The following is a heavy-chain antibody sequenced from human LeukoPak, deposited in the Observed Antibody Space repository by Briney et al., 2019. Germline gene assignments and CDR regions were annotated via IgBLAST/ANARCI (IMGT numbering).Heavy chain of an antibody. J-gene: IGHJ3*02. CDR1: GGSISSGGYY. CDR2: IYYSGST. CDR3: ASKRRGAFDI. Sequence: SETLSLTCTVSGGSISSGGYYWSWIRQHPGKGLEWIGYIYYSGSTYYNPSLKSRVTISVDTSKDQFSLKLSSVTAADTAVYYCASKRRGAFDIWGQGTMVTVSS. V-gene: IGHV4-31*03. D-gene: IGHD3-10*01.